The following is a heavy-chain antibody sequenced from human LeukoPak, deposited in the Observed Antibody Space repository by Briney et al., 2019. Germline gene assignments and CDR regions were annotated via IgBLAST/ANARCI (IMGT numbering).Heavy chain of an antibody. CDR2: LSPSGGIT. V-gene: IGHV3-23*01. CDR1: AFTFSTYA. Sequence: GGSLRLSCAASAFTFSTYAMSWVRQAPGKGLEWVSALSPSGGITYYEDSVKGRFTISRDNSKNTMYLQMNSLRAEDTAVYYCARGVNYFVLEYWGQGTLVTISS. CDR3: ARGVNYFVLEY. J-gene: IGHJ4*02. D-gene: IGHD3-10*02.